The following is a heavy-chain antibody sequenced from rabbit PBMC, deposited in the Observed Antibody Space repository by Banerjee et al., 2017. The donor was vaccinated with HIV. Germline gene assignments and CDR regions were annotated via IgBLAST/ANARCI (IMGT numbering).Heavy chain of an antibody. D-gene: IGHD4-1*01. J-gene: IGHJ4*01. CDR2: IYTNSVST. CDR3: ARDLAGVTGWNFGL. CDR1: GIDFSSYYY. V-gene: IGHV1S40*01. Sequence: QSLEESGGGLVKPGGTLTLTCKASGIDFSSYYYMCWVRQAPEKGLEWIACIYTNSVSTFYASWAKGRFTISKTSSTTVTLQMTSLTAADTATYFCARDLAGVTGWNFGLWGPGTLVTVS.